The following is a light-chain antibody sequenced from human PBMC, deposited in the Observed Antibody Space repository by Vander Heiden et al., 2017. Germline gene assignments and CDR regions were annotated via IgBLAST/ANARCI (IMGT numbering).Light chain of an antibody. Sequence: SPSAMSASVGDRVTFTFLASQDITSFLSWFQQKPGKVPKRLIYSAASLQSGVPSRFSGSGSGTEFTLTISSLQPEDFATYYRLQHKNYPLTFGQGTRLEVK. CDR3: LQHKNYPLT. J-gene: IGKJ2*01. CDR1: QDITSF. CDR2: SAA. V-gene: IGKV1-17*03.